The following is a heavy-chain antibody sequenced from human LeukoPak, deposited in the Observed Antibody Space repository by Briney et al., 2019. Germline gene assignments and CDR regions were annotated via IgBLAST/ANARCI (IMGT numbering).Heavy chain of an antibody. D-gene: IGHD2-15*01. CDR2: IIPIFGTA. CDR3: ARGETYCSGGSCYNQFDY. V-gene: IGHV1-69*13. Sequence: ASVKVSCKASGGTFSSYAISWVRQAPGQGLEWMGGIIPIFGTANYAQKFQGRVTITADESTSTAYMELSSLRSEDTAVYYCARGETYCSGGSCYNQFDYWGQGTLVTVSS. J-gene: IGHJ4*02. CDR1: GGTFSSYA.